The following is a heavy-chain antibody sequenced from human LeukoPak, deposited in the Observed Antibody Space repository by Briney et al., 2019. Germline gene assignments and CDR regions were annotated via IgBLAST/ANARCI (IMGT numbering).Heavy chain of an antibody. D-gene: IGHD5-18*01. CDR3: ARDTGAAMAYFDY. CDR2: IRYDGSNK. J-gene: IGHJ4*02. CDR1: GFTFSSYG. Sequence: PGGSLRLSCAASGFTFSSYGMHWVRQAPGKGLEWVAFIRYDGSNKYYADSVKGRFTISRDNSKNTLYLQMGSLRAEDMAVYYCARDTGAAMAYFDYWGQGTLVTVSS. V-gene: IGHV3-30*02.